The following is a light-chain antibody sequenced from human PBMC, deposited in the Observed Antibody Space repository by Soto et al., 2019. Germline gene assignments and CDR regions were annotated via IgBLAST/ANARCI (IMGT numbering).Light chain of an antibody. CDR3: QQYNGWPWT. J-gene: IGKJ1*01. CDR1: QTIGNK. CDR2: GAS. Sequence: EVVLSQSPATVSVSRGERVTLSCRATQTIGNKLAWYLQRPGQAPRLLMYGASTRATDIPARFSGSGSGTEFTLTITGLQSEDFAVYYCQQYNGWPWTFGLGTKVDIK. V-gene: IGKV3-15*01.